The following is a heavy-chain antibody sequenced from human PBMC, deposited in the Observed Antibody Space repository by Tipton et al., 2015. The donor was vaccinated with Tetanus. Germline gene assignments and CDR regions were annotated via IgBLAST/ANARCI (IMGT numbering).Heavy chain of an antibody. Sequence: SLRLSCAASGFTFSDYYMSWIRQAPGKGLEWISYISGVGNIMNYADSVKGRFTISRDNAKNSLYLQMNSLRAEDTAVYYCARDGYCASAICYSPYQSPFDNWGQGTLVTVSS. CDR2: ISGVGNIM. V-gene: IGHV3-11*04. CDR1: GFTFSDYY. D-gene: IGHD2-21*02. J-gene: IGHJ4*02. CDR3: ARDGYCASAICYSPYQSPFDN.